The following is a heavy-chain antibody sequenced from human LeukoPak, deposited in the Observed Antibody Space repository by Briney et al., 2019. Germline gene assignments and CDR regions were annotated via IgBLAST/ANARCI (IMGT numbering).Heavy chain of an antibody. CDR2: ISSSSSYI. J-gene: IGHJ4*02. Sequence: GGSLRLSCAASGFTFSSYSMNWVRQAPGKGLEWVSSISSSSSYIYYADSVKGRFTISRDNSKNTLYLQMNSLRAEDTAVYYCARGLEAFFGMEELYWGQGTLVTVSS. CDR1: GFTFSSYS. D-gene: IGHD2/OR15-2a*01. CDR3: ARGLEAFFGMEELY. V-gene: IGHV3-21*01.